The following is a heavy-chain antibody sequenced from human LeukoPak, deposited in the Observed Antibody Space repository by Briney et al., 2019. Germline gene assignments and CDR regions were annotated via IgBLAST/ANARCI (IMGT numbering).Heavy chain of an antibody. J-gene: IGHJ4*02. V-gene: IGHV4-39*07. CDR1: GDSVSNSDYY. CDR3: ARDHWPYGSGSYTE. D-gene: IGHD3-10*01. CDR2: IYYSGST. Sequence: AETLSLTCSVSGDSVSNSDYYWGWIRQPPGKGLEFIGSIYYSGSTYYNPSLESRVTIAMGMSRNQVSLRLSSVTAADTAVYYCARDHWPYGSGSYTEWGQGILVTVSS.